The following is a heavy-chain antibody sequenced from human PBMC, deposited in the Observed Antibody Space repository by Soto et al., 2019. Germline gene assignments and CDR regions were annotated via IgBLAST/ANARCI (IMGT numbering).Heavy chain of an antibody. CDR2: IYYSGST. D-gene: IGHD4-17*01. CDR1: GVSISSGGYY. V-gene: IGHV4-31*03. J-gene: IGHJ5*02. Sequence: SETLSLTCTVSGVSISSGGYYWSWIRQHPGKGLEWIGYIYYSGSTYYNPSLKSRVTISVDTSKNQFSLKLSSVTAADTAVYYCARVTTDVWFDPWGQGTLVTVSS. CDR3: ARVTTDVWFDP.